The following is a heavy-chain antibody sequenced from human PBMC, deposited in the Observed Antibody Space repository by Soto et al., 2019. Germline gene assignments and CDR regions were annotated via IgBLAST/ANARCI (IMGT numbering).Heavy chain of an antibody. J-gene: IGHJ4*02. D-gene: IGHD3-22*01. CDR3: ARGVYYDTNGYFHFGY. CDR2: TYYRSKWYN. Sequence: SQTLSLTCAISEDSVSSNSAAWSWIRQSPSRGLEWLGRTYYRSKWYNDYAVSVKSRITINPDTSKNQFSLQLNSVTPEDTAVYYCARGVYYDTNGYFHFGYWGQGTLVTVSS. V-gene: IGHV6-1*01. CDR1: EDSVSSNSAA.